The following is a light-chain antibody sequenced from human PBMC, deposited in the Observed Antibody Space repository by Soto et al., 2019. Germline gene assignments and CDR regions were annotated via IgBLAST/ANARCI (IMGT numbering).Light chain of an antibody. Sequence: QSVLTRPASVSGSPGQSITSSCTGTSSDVGGYNYVSWYQQHPGKAPKLMIYEVSNRPSGVSNRFSGSKSGNTASLTISGLQAEDEADYYCSSYTSSSTLYVFGTGTKVTVL. CDR3: SSYTSSSTLYV. CDR2: EVS. J-gene: IGLJ1*01. V-gene: IGLV2-14*01. CDR1: SSDVGGYNY.